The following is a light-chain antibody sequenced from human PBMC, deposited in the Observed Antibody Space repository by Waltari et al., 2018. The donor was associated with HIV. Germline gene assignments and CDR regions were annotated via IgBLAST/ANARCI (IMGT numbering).Light chain of an antibody. CDR3: QAWDSSTVV. V-gene: IGLV3-1*01. CDR2: QDM. J-gene: IGLJ2*01. CDR1: KLGDKY. Sequence: SYELTQPPSVSVSPGPTASITCSGDKLGDKYACWYQQKPGQSPVVVIYQDMKRPSGIPERFSGSNSGNTATLTISGTQAMDEADYYCQAWDSSTVVFGGGTKLTVL.